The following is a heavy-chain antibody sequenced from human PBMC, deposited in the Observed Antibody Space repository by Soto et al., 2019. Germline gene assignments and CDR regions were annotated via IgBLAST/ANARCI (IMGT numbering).Heavy chain of an antibody. CDR1: GFTFSSYG. CDR3: AKEQYSSSSYSYHGMDV. D-gene: IGHD6-6*01. CDR2: ISYDGSNK. Sequence: PGGSLRLSCAASGFTFSSYGMHWVRQAPGKGLEWVAVISYDGSNKYYADSVKGRFTISRDNSKNTLYLQMNSLRAEDTAVYYCAKEQYSSSSYSYHGMDVWGQGTTVTVSS. V-gene: IGHV3-30*18. J-gene: IGHJ6*02.